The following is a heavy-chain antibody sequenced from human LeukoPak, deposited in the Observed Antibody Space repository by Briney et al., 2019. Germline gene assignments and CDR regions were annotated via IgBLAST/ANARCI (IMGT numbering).Heavy chain of an antibody. CDR1: GFTFSSYW. Sequence: GGSLRLSCVASGFTFSSYWMSWVRQAPGKGLEWVASIKQDGTEKYYLDSLEGRFTISRDNAKNSVHLQINRLRAEDTAVYYCARERSVTFGGVIADMPDYWGQGTLVTVSS. CDR2: IKQDGTEK. D-gene: IGHD3-16*02. V-gene: IGHV3-7*03. J-gene: IGHJ4*02. CDR3: ARERSVTFGGVIADMPDY.